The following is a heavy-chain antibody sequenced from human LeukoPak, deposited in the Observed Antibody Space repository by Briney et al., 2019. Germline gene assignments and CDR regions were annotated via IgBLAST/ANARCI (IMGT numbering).Heavy chain of an antibody. D-gene: IGHD3-22*01. J-gene: IGHJ4*02. CDR1: GDSISSGGYY. V-gene: IGHV4-31*03. Sequence: SETLSLTCTVSGDSISSGGYYWSWIRQHPGKGLEWIGYIYYSGSTYYNPSLKSRVTISVDTSKNQFSLKLSSVTAADTAVYYCARVRYYDSSGYHYYFDYWGQGTLVTVSS. CDR3: ARVRYYDSSGYHYYFDY. CDR2: IYYSGST.